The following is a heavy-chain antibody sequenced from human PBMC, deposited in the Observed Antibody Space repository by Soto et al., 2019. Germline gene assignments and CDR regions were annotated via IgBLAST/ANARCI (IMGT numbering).Heavy chain of an antibody. V-gene: IGHV3-23*01. J-gene: IGHJ4*02. CDR1: GFSFSTHA. CDR3: AREGGSIGGWFGRKFDY. CDR2: ISSGGTTT. D-gene: IGHD6-19*01. Sequence: XGSLKLSCTASGFSFSTHAMSWVRQAPGKGLDWVSSISSGGTTTFYAASVEGRFTISRDKSKNTLYLQMNSLRADDTAVYYCAREGGSIGGWFGRKFDYWGQGTQVTVSS.